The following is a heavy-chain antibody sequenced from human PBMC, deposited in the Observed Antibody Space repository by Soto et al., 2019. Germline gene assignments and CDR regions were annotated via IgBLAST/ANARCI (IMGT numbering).Heavy chain of an antibody. Sequence: EVQLLESGGGLAQPGGSLRLPCAVSGITFTNYAMGWVRQAPGKGLEWVSGISGNVGSTTHYADSVKGRFTISRDTSKNILFLQMNSLRAEDTAVYYCAKHRGFVAGPFDSWGQGTLVIVSS. CDR2: ISGNVGSTT. CDR3: AKHRGFVAGPFDS. V-gene: IGHV3-23*01. J-gene: IGHJ4*02. CDR1: GITFTNYA. D-gene: IGHD6-19*01.